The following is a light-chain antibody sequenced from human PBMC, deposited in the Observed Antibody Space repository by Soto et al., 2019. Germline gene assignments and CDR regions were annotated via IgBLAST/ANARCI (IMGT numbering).Light chain of an antibody. CDR2: AAS. V-gene: IGKV1-39*01. Sequence: DIQMTQSPSSLSASVGDTVTITCRTSEDISTYVNWYQPKRGKAPKLLIYAASSLQSGVPPRFSGSGCGTDFVLSISSVQPDDSATYFCQQSYSHVPFTFGQGTKLQI. CDR3: QQSYSHVPFT. J-gene: IGKJ2*01. CDR1: EDISTY.